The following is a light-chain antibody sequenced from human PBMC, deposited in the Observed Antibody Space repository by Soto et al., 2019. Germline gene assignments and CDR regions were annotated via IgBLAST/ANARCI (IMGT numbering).Light chain of an antibody. CDR2: SNN. V-gene: IGLV1-44*01. CDR1: SSNIGSNT. CDR3: SCWDALLHGNV. J-gene: IGLJ6*01. Sequence: QSVLTQPPSASGTPGQRVTSSCSGSSSNIGSNTVNWYQQLPGTAPKLLIYSNNQRPSGVPDRFSGSKSGTSASLAISGLQSEDESRYWCSCWDALLHGNVSR.